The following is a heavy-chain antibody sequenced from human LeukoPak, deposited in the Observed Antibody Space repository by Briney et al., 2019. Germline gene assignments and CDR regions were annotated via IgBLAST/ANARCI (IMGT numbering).Heavy chain of an antibody. CDR2: ISPDGGNT. CDR3: ARGKSYAYGY. D-gene: IGHD3-16*01. V-gene: IGHV3-64*01. J-gene: IGHJ4*02. CDR1: GFSFSTYY. Sequence: GGSLRLSCAASGFSFSTYYIHWVRQAPGKGLEYVSGISPDGGNTFYANSVKGRFTISRDNSKNTLYLQMGSLRPDDTAFYYCARGKSYAYGYWSQGALVTVSS.